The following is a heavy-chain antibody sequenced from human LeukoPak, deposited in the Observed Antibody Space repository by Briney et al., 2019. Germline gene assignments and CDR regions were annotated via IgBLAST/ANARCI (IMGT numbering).Heavy chain of an antibody. D-gene: IGHD5-12*01. Sequence: SETLSLTCTVSGGSISSGDYYWSWIRQPPGKGLEWIGYIYYSGSTHYNPSLKSQVTISVDTSKNQFSLKLSSVTAADTAVYYCARSDSGYELDYWGQGTLVTVSS. V-gene: IGHV4-30-4*01. J-gene: IGHJ4*02. CDR1: GGSISSGDYY. CDR3: ARSDSGYELDY. CDR2: IYYSGST.